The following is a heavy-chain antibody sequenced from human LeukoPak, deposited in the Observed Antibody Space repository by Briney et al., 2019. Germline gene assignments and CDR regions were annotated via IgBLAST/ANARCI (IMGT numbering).Heavy chain of an antibody. CDR2: INPSGGST. J-gene: IGHJ4*02. D-gene: IGHD3-3*01. V-gene: IGHV1-46*01. CDR1: GYTFTSYY. Sequence: ASVNVSCKASGYTFTSYYMHWVRQAPGQGLEWMGIINPSGGSTSYAQKFQGRVTMTRDTSTSTVYMELSSLRSEDTAVYYCAREPVDYDFWSGYYNLFDYWGQGTLVTVSS. CDR3: AREPVDYDFWSGYYNLFDY.